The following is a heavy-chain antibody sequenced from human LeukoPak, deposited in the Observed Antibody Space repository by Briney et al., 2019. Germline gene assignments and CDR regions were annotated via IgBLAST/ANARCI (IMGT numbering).Heavy chain of an antibody. CDR1: GFTFSTYA. Sequence: GGSLRLSCAASGFTFSTYAMNWVRQAPGKGLEWVANIKQDGSEKYYVDSVKGRFTISRDNAKNSLYLQMNSLRAEDTAVYYCARDHAFDIWGQGTMVTVSS. J-gene: IGHJ3*02. CDR2: IKQDGSEK. CDR3: ARDHAFDI. V-gene: IGHV3-7*01.